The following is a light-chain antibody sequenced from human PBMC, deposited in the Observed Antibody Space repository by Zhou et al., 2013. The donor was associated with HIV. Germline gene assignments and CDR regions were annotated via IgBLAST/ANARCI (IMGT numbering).Light chain of an antibody. Sequence: EIVLTQSPGTLSLSPGERATLSCRASQTVRTNYLAWYQQKPGQAPRLLIYDSVNRATGIPARFRGGGSGTDFTLTISSLEPEDFAVYYCQQYGSSIPTFGQGTKVEI. J-gene: IGKJ1*01. CDR2: DSV. V-gene: IGKV3-20*01. CDR3: QQYGSSIPT. CDR1: QTVRTNY.